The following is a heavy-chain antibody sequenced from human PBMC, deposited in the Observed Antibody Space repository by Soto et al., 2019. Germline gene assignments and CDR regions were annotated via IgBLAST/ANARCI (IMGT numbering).Heavy chain of an antibody. CDR1: GGTFSSYA. CDR3: ARAGQLYSSGWYSQDYYYGMDV. V-gene: IGHV1-69*06. Sequence: GASVKVSCKASGGTFSSYAISWVLQAPGQGLEWMGGIIPIFGTANYAQKFQGRVTITADKSTSTAYMELSSLRSEDTAVYYCARAGQLYSSGWYSQDYYYGMDVWGQGTTVTVSS. D-gene: IGHD6-19*01. CDR2: IIPIFGTA. J-gene: IGHJ6*02.